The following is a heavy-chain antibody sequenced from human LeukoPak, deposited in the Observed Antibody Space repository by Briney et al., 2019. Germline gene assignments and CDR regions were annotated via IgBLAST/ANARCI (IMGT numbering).Heavy chain of an antibody. V-gene: IGHV3-30*04. Sequence: GGSLRLSCAASGFTFSSYAMHWVRQAPGKGLEWVAVISCDGRDKYYADSVKGRFTISRDNSKNTLYLQMNSLRAEDTAVYYCARLENWVFDYWGQGTLVTVS. CDR3: ARLENWVFDY. J-gene: IGHJ4*02. D-gene: IGHD7-27*01. CDR2: ISCDGRDK. CDR1: GFTFSSYA.